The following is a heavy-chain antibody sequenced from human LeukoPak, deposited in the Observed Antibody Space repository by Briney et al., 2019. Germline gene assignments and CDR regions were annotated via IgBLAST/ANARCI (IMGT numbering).Heavy chain of an antibody. J-gene: IGHJ4*02. V-gene: IGHV3-30*03. CDR1: GFTFSSYS. D-gene: IGHD2-2*01. CDR3: AREVGTSADY. Sequence: GGSLRLSCAASGFTFSSYSMNWVRQAPGKGLEWVAVISYDGSNKYYADSVKGRFTISRDNSKNTLYLQMNSLRAEDTAVYYCAREVGTSADYWGQGTLVTVSS. CDR2: ISYDGSNK.